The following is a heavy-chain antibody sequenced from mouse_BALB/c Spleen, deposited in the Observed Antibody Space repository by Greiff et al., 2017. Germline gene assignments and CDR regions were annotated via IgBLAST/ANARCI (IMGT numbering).Heavy chain of an antibody. CDR3: AGNWDEGLAY. CDR2: INPYNDGT. CDR1: GYTFTSYV. D-gene: IGHD4-1*01. V-gene: IGHV1-14*01. J-gene: IGHJ3*01. Sequence: EVKLVESGPELVKPGASVKMSCKASGYTFTSYVMHWVKQKPGQGLEWIGYINPYNDGTKYNEKFKGKATLTSDKSSSTAYMELSSLTSEDSAVYYCAGNWDEGLAYWGQGTLVTVSA.